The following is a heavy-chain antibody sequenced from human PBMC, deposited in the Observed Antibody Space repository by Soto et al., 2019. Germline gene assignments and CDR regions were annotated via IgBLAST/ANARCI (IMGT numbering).Heavy chain of an antibody. CDR3: ARERPDGARLDP. CDR1: GGSISSGDYY. V-gene: IGHV4-30-4*01. Sequence: QVQLQESGPGLVKPSQTLSLTCTVSGGSISSGDYYWSWIRQPPGKGLGWIGYIYYSGSTHYNPSLESRVTISVDTSKNQFSLKLSSVTAADTAVYYCARERPDGARLDPWGQGTLVTVSS. D-gene: IGHD6-6*01. CDR2: IYYSGST. J-gene: IGHJ5*02.